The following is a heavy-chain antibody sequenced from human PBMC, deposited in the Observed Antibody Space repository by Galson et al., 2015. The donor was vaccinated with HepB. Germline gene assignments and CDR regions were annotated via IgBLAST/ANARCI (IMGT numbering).Heavy chain of an antibody. Sequence: SLRLSCAASGFTFGSYAMSWVRQAPGKGLEWVSVISGSGDSTDSADSVKGRFTISRDNSKNTLYLQMNSLRAEDTAVYYCAKYDKNYGDYFDYWGQGTLVTVSS. CDR2: ISGSGDST. CDR3: AKYDKNYGDYFDY. D-gene: IGHD4-17*01. V-gene: IGHV3-23*01. CDR1: GFTFGSYA. J-gene: IGHJ4*02.